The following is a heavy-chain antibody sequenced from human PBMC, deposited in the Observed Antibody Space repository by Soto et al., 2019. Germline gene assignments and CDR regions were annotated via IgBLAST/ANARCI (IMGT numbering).Heavy chain of an antibody. CDR2: VRAYNGNR. Sequence: ASVKVSCKGSGYTFTSYGISLVRQAPGQGVGGMGWVRAYNGNRKYAQKLQSRLTMTTDTSTSTAYMELRSLRSDDTAVYYCARDGLGDCTNGVCYSGVGYYYYYGMDVWGQGTTVTVSS. V-gene: IGHV1-18*01. CDR3: ARDGLGDCTNGVCYSGVGYYYYYGMDV. D-gene: IGHD2-8*01. CDR1: GYTFTSYG. J-gene: IGHJ6*02.